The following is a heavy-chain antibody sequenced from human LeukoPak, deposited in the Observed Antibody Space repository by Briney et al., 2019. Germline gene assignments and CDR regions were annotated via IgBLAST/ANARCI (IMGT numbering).Heavy chain of an antibody. V-gene: IGHV4-39*01. CDR2: IYYSGST. D-gene: IGHD2-2*01. CDR3: ARPGSSTY. Sequence: PSETLSLTCTVSGGSISSSSYYWGWIRQPPGKGLEWIGSIYYSGSTYYNPSLKSRVTISVDTSKNQFSLKLSSVTAADTAVYYCARPGSSTYWGQGTLVTVSS. CDR1: GGSISSSSYY. J-gene: IGHJ4*02.